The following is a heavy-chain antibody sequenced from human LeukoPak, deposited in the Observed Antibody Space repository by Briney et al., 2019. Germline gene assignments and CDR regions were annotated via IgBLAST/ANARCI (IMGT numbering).Heavy chain of an antibody. J-gene: IGHJ4*02. D-gene: IGHD3-3*01. CDR1: GGSISSYY. CDR3: ARGIDDFWSGYYRGYFDY. Sequence: SETLSLTCTVSGGSISSYYWSWIRQPAGKGLEWIGRIYTSGSTNYNPSLKSRVTMSVDTSKNQFSLKLSSVTAADTAVYYCARGIDDFWSGYYRGYFDYWGQGTPVTVSS. CDR2: IYTSGST. V-gene: IGHV4-4*07.